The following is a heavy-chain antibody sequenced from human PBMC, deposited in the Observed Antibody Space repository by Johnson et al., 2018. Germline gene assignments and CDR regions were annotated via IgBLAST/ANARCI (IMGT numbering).Heavy chain of an antibody. V-gene: IGHV1-46*01. J-gene: IGHJ6*02. CDR2: INPSGGRT. D-gene: IGHD5-12*01. CDR1: GYTFTTYF. CDR3: ARALFSGYEDYYGMDV. Sequence: QVQLVQSGAEVKKPGASVKVSCKASGYTFTTYFIHWVRQAPGQGLEWMGIINPSGGRTTYGQKFQGRVTMTRDTSTTTVYMELSSLRSEDTAVYYCARALFSGYEDYYGMDVWGQGTAVTVSS.